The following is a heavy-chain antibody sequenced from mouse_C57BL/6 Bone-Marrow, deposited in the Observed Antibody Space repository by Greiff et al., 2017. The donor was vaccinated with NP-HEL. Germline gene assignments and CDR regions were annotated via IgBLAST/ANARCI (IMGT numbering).Heavy chain of an antibody. Sequence: EVQLQESGEGLVKPGGSLKLSCAASGFTFSSYAMSWVRQTPEKRLEWVAYISSGGDYIYYADTVKGRFTISRDNARNTLYLQMSSLKSEDTAMYYCTSHLYYYAMDYWGQGTSVTVSS. V-gene: IGHV5-9-1*02. J-gene: IGHJ4*01. CDR2: ISSGGDYI. CDR1: GFTFSSYA. CDR3: TSHLYYYAMDY.